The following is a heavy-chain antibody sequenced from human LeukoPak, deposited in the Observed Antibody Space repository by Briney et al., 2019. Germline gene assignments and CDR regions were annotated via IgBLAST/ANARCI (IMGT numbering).Heavy chain of an antibody. D-gene: IGHD5-24*01. CDR3: AREYDRDGPSSDAFDI. CDR1: GGSISSGSYY. CDR2: IYRSGSS. Sequence: SETLSLTCTVSGGSISSGSYYWNWIRQPAGKGLEWIGRIYRSGSSNYNPSLKSRVTVSVDTSKNQFSLKLSSVTAADTAVYYCAREYDRDGPSSDAFDIWGQGTMVTVSS. V-gene: IGHV4-61*02. J-gene: IGHJ3*02.